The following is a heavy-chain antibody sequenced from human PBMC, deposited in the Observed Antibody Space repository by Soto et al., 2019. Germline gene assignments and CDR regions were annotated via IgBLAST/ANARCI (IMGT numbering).Heavy chain of an antibody. CDR2: MHHSGRT. CDR1: GAYMRNDYYY. J-gene: IGHJ4*02. Sequence: QVQLQESGPGLVKPSETLSLTCTVSGAYMRNDYYYWSWVRQNPGKDLEWIGYMHHSGRTHYNPSLKSRVAISVDTSKNQFSLYLNSVTAADTAVYYCARWVEVSLDYFDSWGQGTPVTVSS. V-gene: IGHV4-31*03. CDR3: ARWVEVSLDYFDS. D-gene: IGHD2-15*01.